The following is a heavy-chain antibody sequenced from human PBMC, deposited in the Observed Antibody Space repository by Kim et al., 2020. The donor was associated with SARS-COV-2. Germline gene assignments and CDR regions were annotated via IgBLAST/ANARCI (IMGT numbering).Heavy chain of an antibody. Sequence: SETLSLTCTVSDASISSYYWSWIRQPPGKGLEWIAYIYYNGRIKYKPSLRSRVIVSVDMSKNHFSLKINSLTVADTAVYYCSRVAYGEFESDYWGQGTL. CDR2: IYYNGRI. CDR1: DASISSYY. V-gene: IGHV4-59*01. CDR3: SRVAYGEFESDY. J-gene: IGHJ4*02. D-gene: IGHD3-10*01.